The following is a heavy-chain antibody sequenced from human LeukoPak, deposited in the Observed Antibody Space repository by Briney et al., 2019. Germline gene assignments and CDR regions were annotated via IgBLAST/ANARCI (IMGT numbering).Heavy chain of an antibody. CDR1: GFTFSDYY. D-gene: IGHD6-6*01. CDR3: ATSLQVVVDY. Sequence: GGSLRLSCATSGFTFSDYYVNWIRQAPGKGLEWVSSISSGGSYIYYADSVKGRFTISRDNAKNSLYLQMNSLRAEDTAVYYCATSLQVVVDYWGQGTLVTVSS. V-gene: IGHV3-11*04. J-gene: IGHJ4*02. CDR2: ISSGGSYI.